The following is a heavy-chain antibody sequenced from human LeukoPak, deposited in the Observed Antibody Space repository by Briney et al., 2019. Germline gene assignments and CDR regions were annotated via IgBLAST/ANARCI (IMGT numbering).Heavy chain of an antibody. J-gene: IGHJ4*02. V-gene: IGHV3-30-3*01. CDR2: ISYDGSNK. CDR3: AKDSPVVEMATIESY. D-gene: IGHD5-24*01. Sequence: GGSLRLSCAASGFTFSSYAMHWVRQAPGKGLEWVAVISYDGSNKYYADSVKGRFTISRDNSKNTLYLQMNSLRAEDTAVYYCAKDSPVVEMATIESYRGQGTLVTVSS. CDR1: GFTFSSYA.